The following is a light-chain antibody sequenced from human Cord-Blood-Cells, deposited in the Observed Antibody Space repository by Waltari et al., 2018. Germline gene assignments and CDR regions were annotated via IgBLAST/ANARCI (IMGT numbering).Light chain of an antibody. CDR2: RNN. J-gene: IGLJ3*02. CDR1: SSNIGSNS. V-gene: IGLV1-47*01. Sequence: QAVLTQPPSASGTPGQMVTISCSGSSSNIGSNSVYWYQQPPGTAPKLLIYRNNQRPSGVPDRFSGSKSGTSASLAISGRRSEDEADYYCAAWDDSLSGPVFGGGTKLTVL. CDR3: AAWDDSLSGPV.